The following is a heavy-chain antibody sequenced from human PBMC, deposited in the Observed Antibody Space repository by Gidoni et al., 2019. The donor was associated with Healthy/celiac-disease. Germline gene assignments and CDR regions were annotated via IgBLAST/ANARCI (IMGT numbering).Heavy chain of an antibody. CDR3: AKVQTTNLRAKLLEGPRYFDL. V-gene: IGHV3-23*01. J-gene: IGHJ2*01. D-gene: IGHD1-1*01. Sequence: EVQLLESGGGLVQSGGSLRLSCAASGFTFSSYAMSWVRQAQGKGLEWVSAISGSGGSTYYADSVKGRFTISRDNSKNTLYLQMNSLRAEDTAVYYCAKVQTTNLRAKLLEGPRYFDLWGRGTLVTVSS. CDR2: ISGSGGST. CDR1: GFTFSSYA.